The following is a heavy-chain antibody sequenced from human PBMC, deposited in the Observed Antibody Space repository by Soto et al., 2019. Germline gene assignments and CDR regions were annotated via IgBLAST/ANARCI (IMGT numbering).Heavy chain of an antibody. CDR3: AKGLINGRWYAED. V-gene: IGHV3-23*01. Sequence: EVHLLESGGGLVHPGESLRLSCGASGFTFSSCVMTWVRQAPGKGLEWVSCITDSGTGTYYADSVKGRFTISRDNSKNTVYLQMNNLGAEDTGVYYCAKGLINGRWYAEDWGQGTLVTVSS. CDR2: ITDSGTGT. CDR1: GFTFSSCV. D-gene: IGHD6-13*01. J-gene: IGHJ4*02.